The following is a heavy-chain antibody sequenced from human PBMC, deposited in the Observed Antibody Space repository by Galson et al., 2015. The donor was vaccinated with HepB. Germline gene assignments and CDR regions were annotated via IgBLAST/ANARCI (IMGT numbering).Heavy chain of an antibody. V-gene: IGHV6-1*01. CDR3: ARDRVLFFGPTDKVRGGLKRVNWFDA. Sequence: CAISGDSVSRNSVAWNWIRQSPSRGLVWLGRIYYRSKWYNDYAMSVKSRIIIKPDTSKNQFSLQLKSARPEDTAVYYCARDRVLFFGPTDKVRGGLKRVNWFDAWGQGTPVAVSS. D-gene: IGHD3-10*01. CDR2: IYYRSKWYN. J-gene: IGHJ5*02. CDR1: GDSVSRNSVA.